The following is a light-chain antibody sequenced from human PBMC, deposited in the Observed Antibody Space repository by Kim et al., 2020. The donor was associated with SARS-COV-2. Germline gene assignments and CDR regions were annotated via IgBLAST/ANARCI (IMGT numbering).Light chain of an antibody. V-gene: IGLV3-21*04. CDR1: NIGSKS. CDR3: QVWDSSSDHRV. CDR2: YDS. Sequence: SYELTQPPSVSVAPGKTARITCGGNNIGSKSVHWYQQKPGQAPVLVIYYDSERPSGIPERFSGSNSGNTATLTISRVEAGDEADYYCQVWDSSSDHRVFGGGNQLTVL. J-gene: IGLJ3*02.